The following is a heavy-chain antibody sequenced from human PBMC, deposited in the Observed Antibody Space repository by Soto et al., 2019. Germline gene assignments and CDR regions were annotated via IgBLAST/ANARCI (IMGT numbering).Heavy chain of an antibody. Sequence: QVQLVQSGAEVKKPGSSVEGSCKASGGTFSSHAISWVRQAPGQRPEWMGGIITIFGTANYAQKVQGRVTITTDESTSTAYMELSSLRSEDTAVYYWARGSPHGDFLIDPWGQGTLVTVSS. J-gene: IGHJ5*02. CDR3: ARGSPHGDFLIDP. V-gene: IGHV1-69*01. D-gene: IGHD4-17*01. CDR1: GGTFSSHA. CDR2: IITIFGTA.